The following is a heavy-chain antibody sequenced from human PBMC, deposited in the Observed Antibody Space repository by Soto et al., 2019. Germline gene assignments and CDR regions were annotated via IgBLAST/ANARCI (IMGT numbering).Heavy chain of an antibody. CDR3: AKIRSTCSSIHCHHFXS. CDR2: IKSKTDGGTT. J-gene: IGHJ4*02. Sequence: PGGSLRLSCAASGFTFSNAWMNWVRQAPGKGLEWVGRIKSKTDGGTTDYAAPVKGRFTISRDDSKNTLYLQMNSLKTEDKAENYCAKIRSTCSSIHCHHFXSWAQGTLVTVSS. CDR1: GFTFSNAW. V-gene: IGHV3-15*07. D-gene: IGHD2-2*01.